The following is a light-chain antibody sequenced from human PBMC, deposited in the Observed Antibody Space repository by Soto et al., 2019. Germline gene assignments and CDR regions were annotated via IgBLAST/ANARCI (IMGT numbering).Light chain of an antibody. CDR3: QQRSNWPPIT. Sequence: EIVMTQSPVTLSVSPGERTTLSCRASQSVSSNLAWYQQRPGQAPRLLIYDASNRATGIPVRFSGSGSGTDFTLTISSLEPEDFAVYYCQQRSNWPPITFGHGTRLEI. V-gene: IGKV3-11*01. CDR1: QSVSSN. J-gene: IGKJ5*01. CDR2: DAS.